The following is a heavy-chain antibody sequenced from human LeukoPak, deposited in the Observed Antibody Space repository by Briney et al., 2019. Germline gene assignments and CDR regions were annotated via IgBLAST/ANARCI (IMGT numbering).Heavy chain of an antibody. Sequence: SETLSLTCAVYGGSFSGYYWSWIRQPPGKGLEWIVEINHSGSTNYNPSLKSRVTISVDTSKNQFSLKLSSVTAADTAVYYCARGLGSSGWNYYYGMDVWGQGTTVTVSS. J-gene: IGHJ6*02. CDR2: INHSGST. V-gene: IGHV4-34*01. CDR3: ARGLGSSGWNYYYGMDV. D-gene: IGHD6-19*01. CDR1: GGSFSGYY.